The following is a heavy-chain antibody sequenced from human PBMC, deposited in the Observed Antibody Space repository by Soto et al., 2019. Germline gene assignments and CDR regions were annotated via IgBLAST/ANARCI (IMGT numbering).Heavy chain of an antibody. CDR2: IRGRAKKYAT. CDR3: CGRGGDSLQDI. D-gene: IGHD4-17*01. CDR1: EFNFSGSA. J-gene: IGHJ4*02. Sequence: EVQLVESGGDLVQPGGSLKLSCTGREFNFSGSALHWVRQPSGKGLEWVGRIRGRAKKYATSYATSVRGRFYLSRDDSKNTAFLQMNSLRDEDTGVYFCCGRGGDSLQDIWGQGTLVTVSS. V-gene: IGHV3-73*01.